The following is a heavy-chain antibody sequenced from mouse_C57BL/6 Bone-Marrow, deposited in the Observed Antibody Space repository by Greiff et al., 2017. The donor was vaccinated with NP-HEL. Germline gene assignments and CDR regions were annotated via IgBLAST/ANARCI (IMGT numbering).Heavy chain of an antibody. Sequence: VQLQQSGAELARPGASVKMSCKASGYTFTSYTMHWVKQRPGQGLEWIGYINPSSGYTKYIQKFKDKATLTADKSSSTAYMQLSSLTSEDSAVYYCAREGTYYYGSSPYAMDYWGQGTSVTVSS. V-gene: IGHV1-4*01. D-gene: IGHD1-1*01. CDR1: GYTFTSYT. CDR2: INPSSGYT. CDR3: AREGTYYYGSSPYAMDY. J-gene: IGHJ4*01.